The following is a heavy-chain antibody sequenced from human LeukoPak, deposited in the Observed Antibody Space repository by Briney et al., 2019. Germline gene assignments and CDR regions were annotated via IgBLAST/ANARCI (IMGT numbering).Heavy chain of an antibody. CDR3: ASSYQPRVGTLDY. V-gene: IGHV1-69*04. D-gene: IGHD2-2*01. J-gene: IGHJ4*02. CDR1: GGTFSSYA. Sequence: SVKVSCKASGGTFSSYAISWVRQAPGQGLEWMGRIIPILGIANYAQKFQGRVTITADKSTSTAYMELSSLRSEDTAVYYCASSYQPRVGTLDYWGQGTLVTVSS. CDR2: IIPILGIA.